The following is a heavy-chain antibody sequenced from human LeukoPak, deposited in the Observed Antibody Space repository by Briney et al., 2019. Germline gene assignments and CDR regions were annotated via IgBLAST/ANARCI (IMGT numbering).Heavy chain of an antibody. CDR2: ISHDGSNK. V-gene: IGHV3-30*04. Sequence: PGRSLRLSCAASGFTFSSYAMHWVRQAPGKGLEWLAVISHDGSNKYYADSVKGRFTISRDNSKNTLYLQMNSLRADDTAVYYCARDIAFGGTRPPDYWGQGTLVTVSS. J-gene: IGHJ4*02. CDR1: GFTFSSYA. D-gene: IGHD3-3*02. CDR3: ARDIAFGGTRPPDY.